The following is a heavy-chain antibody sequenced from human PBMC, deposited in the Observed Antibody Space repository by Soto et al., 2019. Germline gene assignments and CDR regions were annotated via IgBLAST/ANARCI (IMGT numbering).Heavy chain of an antibody. CDR1: GGSISSGGYY. CDR3: ARSPYSSSMDFDY. J-gene: IGHJ4*02. Sequence: PSETLSLTCTVSGGSISSGGYYWSWIRQHPGKGLEWIGYIYYSGSTYYNPSLKSRVTISVDTSKNQFSLKLSSVTAADTAVYYCARSPYSSSMDFDYWGQGTLVTVSS. CDR2: IYYSGST. D-gene: IGHD6-6*01. V-gene: IGHV4-31*03.